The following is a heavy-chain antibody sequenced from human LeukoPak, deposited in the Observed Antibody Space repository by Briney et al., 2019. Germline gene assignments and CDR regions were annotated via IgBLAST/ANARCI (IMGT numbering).Heavy chain of an antibody. D-gene: IGHD3-10*01. Sequence: GESLKISCQASGYTFTSYWIGWVRQMPGKGLECTGIIYPDDSDTTYSPSFQGQVTISADKSFSTAYLQWSSLKASDTAIYYCARLGGDTYYFGSASYPNWYFDLWGRGTLVTVSS. J-gene: IGHJ2*01. CDR2: IYPDDSDT. V-gene: IGHV5-51*01. CDR3: ARLGGDTYYFGSASYPNWYFDL. CDR1: GYTFTSYW.